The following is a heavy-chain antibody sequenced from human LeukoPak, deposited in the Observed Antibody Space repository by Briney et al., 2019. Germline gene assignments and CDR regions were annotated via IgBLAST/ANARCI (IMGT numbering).Heavy chain of an antibody. CDR3: ARYAYGDYPDY. Sequence: ASVKVSCKASGYTFTGYYMHWVRQAPGQGLEWMGWINPNSGATNYARKFQDWVTVARDKSISTAYLQWSSLKASDTAMYYCARYAYGDYPDYWGQGTLVTVSS. CDR1: GYTFTGYY. V-gene: IGHV1-2*04. J-gene: IGHJ4*02. D-gene: IGHD4-17*01. CDR2: INPNSGAT.